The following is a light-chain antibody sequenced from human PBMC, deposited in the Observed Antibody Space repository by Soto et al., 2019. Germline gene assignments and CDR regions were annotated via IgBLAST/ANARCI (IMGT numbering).Light chain of an antibody. V-gene: IGLV4-60*03. J-gene: IGLJ2*01. Sequence: QPVLTQSSSASASLGSSVKLTCTLSSGHSSYIIAWHQQQPGKAPRYLMKLEGSGSYNKGSGVPDRFSGSSSGADRYLTISNLQSEDGADYYCETWDSNTRVFGGGTKVTVL. CDR3: ETWDSNTRV. CDR2: LEGSGSY. CDR1: SGHSSYI.